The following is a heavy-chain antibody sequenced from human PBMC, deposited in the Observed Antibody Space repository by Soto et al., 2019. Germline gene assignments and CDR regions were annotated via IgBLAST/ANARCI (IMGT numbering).Heavy chain of an antibody. V-gene: IGHV3-30*18. J-gene: IGHJ4*02. CDR1: GFTFSSYG. CDR3: AKGPAGSGWYYFDY. Sequence: GGSLRLSCAASGFTFSSYGMHWVRQAPGKGLEWVAVISYDGSNKYYADSVKGRFTISRDNSKNTLYLQMNSLRAEDTAVYYCAKGPAGSGWYYFDYWGQGTLVTVSS. CDR2: ISYDGSNK. D-gene: IGHD6-19*01.